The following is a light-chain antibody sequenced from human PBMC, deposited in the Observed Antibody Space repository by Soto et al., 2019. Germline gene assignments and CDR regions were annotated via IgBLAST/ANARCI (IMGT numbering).Light chain of an antibody. CDR2: RAS. CDR1: QSINSN. CDR3: QQYNNWPRAT. Sequence: ETVMTQSPATLSVSLGERATLSCRASQSINSNLAWYQQKPGQAPRLLMFRASIRAAGFPARFSGSGSGTEFNITISSLQSEDSAVYYCQQYNNWPRATFGGGTKVDIK. V-gene: IGKV3-15*01. J-gene: IGKJ4*01.